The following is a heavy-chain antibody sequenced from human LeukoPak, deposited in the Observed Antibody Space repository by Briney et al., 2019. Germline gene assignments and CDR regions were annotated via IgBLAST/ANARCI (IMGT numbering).Heavy chain of an antibody. D-gene: IGHD3-3*01. J-gene: IGHJ4*02. Sequence: PGGSLRLSCAASGFTFSSYAMSWVRQAPGKGLGWVSAISGSGGSTYYADSVKGRFTISRDNSKNTLYLQMNSLRAEDTAVYYCASPVTIFGVVRYPYLFGYWGQGTLVTVSS. CDR3: ASPVTIFGVVRYPYLFGY. CDR2: ISGSGGST. V-gene: IGHV3-23*01. CDR1: GFTFSSYA.